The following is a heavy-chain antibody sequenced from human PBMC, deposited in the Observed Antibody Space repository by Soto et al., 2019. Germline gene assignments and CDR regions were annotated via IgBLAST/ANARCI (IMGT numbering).Heavy chain of an antibody. V-gene: IGHV4-61*01. J-gene: IGHJ4*02. CDR1: GGSVSSGSYY. CDR2: VYYSGST. Sequence: QVQLQESGPGLVKPSETLSLTCTVSGGSVSSGSYYWSWIRQPPGKVLEWIGYVYYSGSTNYNLSLKSRVTMAIDTSKNEFSLKLSSVTAADTAVYSCASDTGSFGDYGGYYFDYWGQGTLVTVSS. D-gene: IGHD4-17*01. CDR3: ASDTGSFGDYGGYYFDY.